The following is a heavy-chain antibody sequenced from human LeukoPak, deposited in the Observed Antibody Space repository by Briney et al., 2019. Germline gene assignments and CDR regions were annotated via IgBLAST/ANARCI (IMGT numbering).Heavy chain of an antibody. V-gene: IGHV3-53*01. CDR3: ASQRGFDY. CDR2: IYTGGST. J-gene: IGHJ4*02. D-gene: IGHD3-10*01. CDR1: GITVSSNY. Sequence: GGSLRLSCAASGITVSSNYMSWVRQAPGKGLEWVSVIYTGGSTHYADSVKGRFTISRDNAKNSLYLQMNSLRHEDTAVYYCASQRGFDYWGQGALVTVSS.